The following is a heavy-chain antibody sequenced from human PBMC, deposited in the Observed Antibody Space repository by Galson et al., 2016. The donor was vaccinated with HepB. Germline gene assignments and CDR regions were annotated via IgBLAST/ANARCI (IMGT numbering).Heavy chain of an antibody. J-gene: IGHJ4*02. Sequence: SVKVSCKASGYTFTSYYMHCVRQAPGQGLEWRGIINPSGGSTSYAQNFQGRVTMTRDTSTSTVHMELSSLRSEDSAMYYCAREGATSIGGFGYWGQGTLVTVSS. CDR3: AREGATSIGGFGY. V-gene: IGHV1-46*01. D-gene: IGHD1-26*01. CDR2: INPSGGST. CDR1: GYTFTSYY.